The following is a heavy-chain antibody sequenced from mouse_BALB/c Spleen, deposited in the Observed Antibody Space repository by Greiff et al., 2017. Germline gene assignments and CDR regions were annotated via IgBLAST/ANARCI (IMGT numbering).Heavy chain of an antibody. D-gene: IGHD2-2*01. V-gene: IGHV1-55*01. Sequence: VQLQQPGAELVKPGTSVKLSCKASGYNFTSYWINWVKLRPGQGLEWIGDIYPGSGSTNYNEKFKSKATLTVDTSSSTAYMQLSSLASEDSALYYCARYGYPFDDWGQGTTLTVAS. CDR1: GYNFTSYW. CDR3: ARYGYPFDD. CDR2: IYPGSGST. J-gene: IGHJ2*01.